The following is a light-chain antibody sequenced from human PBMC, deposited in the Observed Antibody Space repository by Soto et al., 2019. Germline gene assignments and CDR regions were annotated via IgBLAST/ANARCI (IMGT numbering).Light chain of an antibody. CDR2: GAS. V-gene: IGKV3-20*01. Sequence: EIVLTQSPGTLSLSPGEGATLSCRASQSVGRNYLAWFQQKPGQPHRLLISGASSRAAGIPAEFSGSGSGTDFTLTISRLEPEDFAAYFCQQYAEAPITFGQGTRLEIK. CDR1: QSVGRNY. J-gene: IGKJ5*01. CDR3: QQYAEAPIT.